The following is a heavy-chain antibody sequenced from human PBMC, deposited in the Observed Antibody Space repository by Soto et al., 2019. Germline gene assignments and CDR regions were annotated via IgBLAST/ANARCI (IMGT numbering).Heavy chain of an antibody. CDR1: VLPFSTYS. J-gene: IGHJ4*02. Sequence: GGPLRLSCAASVLPFSTYSMTWVRQAPGKGLEWVSAISGASAHIYYAGAVKGRFTISRDNARNSVYLQLNSLRAEDTAIYYCASAPGLYYFDYWGQGIPVTVSS. V-gene: IGHV3-21*01. CDR3: ASAPGLYYFDY. CDR2: ISGASAHI.